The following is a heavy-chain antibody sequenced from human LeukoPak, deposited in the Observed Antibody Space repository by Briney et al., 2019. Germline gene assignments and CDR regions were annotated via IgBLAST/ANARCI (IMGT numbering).Heavy chain of an antibody. CDR3: AKDPYDTSGYNYGPTGGVDY. Sequence: GGTLRLSCAASGFTFNSYAMSWVRQAPGKGLEWVSGITGSGGTTYYADSVKGRFTISRDNSKNTLYLQMNSLRAEDTAVYYCAKDPYDTSGYNYGPTGGVDYWGQGTLVTVSS. CDR1: GFTFNSYA. V-gene: IGHV3-23*01. J-gene: IGHJ4*02. D-gene: IGHD3-22*01. CDR2: ITGSGGTT.